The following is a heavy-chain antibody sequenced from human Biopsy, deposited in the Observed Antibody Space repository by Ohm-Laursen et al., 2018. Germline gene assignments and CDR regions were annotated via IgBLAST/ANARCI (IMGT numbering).Heavy chain of an antibody. J-gene: IGHJ4*02. CDR2: IWSDGNNK. CDR3: ARDAEEFDSSGPRFDY. CDR1: GFTFTTTW. V-gene: IGHV3-33*08. Sequence: SLRLSCSASGFTFTTTWMTWVRQAPGKGLEWVAVIWSDGNNKYYADSVKGRFTISRDTSRNTLYMQMNSLRVEDTALYYCARDAEEFDSSGPRFDYWGQGTLVTVSS. D-gene: IGHD3-22*01.